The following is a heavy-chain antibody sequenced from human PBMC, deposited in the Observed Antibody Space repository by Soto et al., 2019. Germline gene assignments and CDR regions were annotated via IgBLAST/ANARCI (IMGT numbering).Heavy chain of an antibody. J-gene: IGHJ3*02. D-gene: IGHD3-22*01. CDR3: AAATYYYDSSGSAFDI. CDR2: IVVGSGNT. V-gene: IGHV1-58*01. Sequence: QMQLVQSGPEVKKPGTSVKVSCKASGFTFTSSAVQWVRQARGQRLEWIGWIVVGSGNTNYAQKFQERVTITRDMSISRAYMEVSSLRYEDTAVYYCAAATYYYDSSGSAFDIWGQGTMVTVSS. CDR1: GFTFTSSA.